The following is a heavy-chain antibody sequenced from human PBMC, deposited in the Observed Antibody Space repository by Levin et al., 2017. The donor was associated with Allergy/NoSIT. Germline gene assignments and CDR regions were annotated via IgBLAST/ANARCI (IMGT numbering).Heavy chain of an antibody. CDR1: GFTFSSYS. CDR3: ARGPREQPGAFDI. D-gene: IGHD1/OR15-1a*01. V-gene: IGHV3-21*01. Sequence: GESLKISCAASGFTFSSYSMNWVRQAPGKGLEWVSSISSSSSYIYYADSVKGRFTISRDNAKNSLYLQMNSLRAEDTAVYYCARGPREQPGAFDIWGQGTMVTVSS. CDR2: ISSSSSYI. J-gene: IGHJ3*02.